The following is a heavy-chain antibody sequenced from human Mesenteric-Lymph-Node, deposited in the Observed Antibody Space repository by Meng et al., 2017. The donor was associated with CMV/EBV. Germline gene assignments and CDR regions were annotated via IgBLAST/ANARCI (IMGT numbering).Heavy chain of an antibody. CDR1: GFSLSSYW. J-gene: IGHJ6*02. CDR2: INGDGTTA. CDR3: ARDLKRGGTYYYYYGMDV. D-gene: IGHD3-16*01. V-gene: IGHV3-74*01. Sequence: GESLKISCAASGFSLSSYWMHWVRQTPGKGLVWVSRINGDGTTANYADSVKGRFTISRDNSKNTLYLQMNSLRAEDTAVYYCARDLKRGGTYYYYYGMDVWGQGTTVTVSS.